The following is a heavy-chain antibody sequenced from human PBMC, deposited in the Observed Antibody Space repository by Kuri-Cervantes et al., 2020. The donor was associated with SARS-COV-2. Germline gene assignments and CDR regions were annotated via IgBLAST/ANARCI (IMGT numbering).Heavy chain of an antibody. D-gene: IGHD4-11*01. V-gene: IGHV4-59*01. CDR2: VYYDGTT. Sequence: SETLSLTCSVSGGSINSYYWSWIRQAPGKGLEWLGHVYYDGTTNYNPSLKRRATISLATSKNQFFLQLDSVTAADTAVYFCARASTSFDDWGQGTPVTVSS. CDR3: ARASTSFDD. J-gene: IGHJ4*02. CDR1: GGSINSYY.